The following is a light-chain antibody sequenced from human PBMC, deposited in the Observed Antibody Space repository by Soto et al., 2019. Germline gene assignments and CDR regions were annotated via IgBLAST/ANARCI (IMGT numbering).Light chain of an antibody. V-gene: IGLV2-14*01. Sequence: QSALTQPASVSGSPGQSITISCTGTSSDVGGYNYVSWYQQHPDKAPKLMIYEVSNRPSGVSNRFSGSKSGNTAPLTISGLQAEDEADYYCSSYRSSSTLEVFGGGTKLTVL. CDR3: SSYRSSSTLEV. J-gene: IGLJ3*02. CDR2: EVS. CDR1: SSDVGGYNY.